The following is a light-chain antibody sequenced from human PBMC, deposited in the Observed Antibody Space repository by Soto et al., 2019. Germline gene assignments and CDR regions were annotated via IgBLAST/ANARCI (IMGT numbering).Light chain of an antibody. V-gene: IGKV1-39*01. J-gene: IGKJ1*01. CDR1: QRISTY. CDR2: AAS. CDR3: QQSYSTPWA. Sequence: DIQMTQSPSSLSASVGDRVTITCRASQRISTYLNWYQHKPGKAPKLLIYAASSLQSGVPSRFSGSRVGTDFTLTICSLQPEDFAAYYCQQSYSTPWAFGQGTKVDIK.